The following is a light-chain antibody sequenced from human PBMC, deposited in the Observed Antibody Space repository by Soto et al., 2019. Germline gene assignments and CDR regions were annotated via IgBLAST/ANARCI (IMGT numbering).Light chain of an antibody. CDR2: AAS. CDR1: QSINYY. V-gene: IGKV1-39*01. J-gene: IGKJ1*01. CDR3: QQTYRIPRA. Sequence: DIQMTQSPSSLSAPVGDRVTITCRASQSINYYLNWYQQKVGEPPKLLIYAASSLQSGVPSRFSGSGSGSDYTLTISRLQLEEFATYYCQQTYRIPRAFGQGTKVEIK.